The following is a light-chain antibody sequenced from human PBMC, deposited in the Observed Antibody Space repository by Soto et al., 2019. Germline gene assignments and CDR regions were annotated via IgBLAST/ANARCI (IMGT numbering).Light chain of an antibody. CDR3: QQYGGSPIT. CDR2: DAS. CDR1: QTINIY. V-gene: IGKV3-20*01. J-gene: IGKJ5*01. Sequence: EIVLTQSPATLSLSPGERATLSCRASQTINIYLAWYQQKPGQAPRLLIYDASNRATGIPDRFSGSGSGTDFTLTISRLEPDDFALYFCQQYGGSPITFGLGTRLEIK.